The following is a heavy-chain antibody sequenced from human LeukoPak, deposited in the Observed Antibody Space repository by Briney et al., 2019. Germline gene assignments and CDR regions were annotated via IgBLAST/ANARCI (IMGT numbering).Heavy chain of an antibody. D-gene: IGHD3-3*01. J-gene: IGHJ5*02. V-gene: IGHV4-34*01. CDR3: AKNGQSGFSFDP. CDR1: GGSFSGFY. Sequence: PSETLSLTCAVYGGSFSGFYWSWIRQPPGKGLEWIGEINHSGSTNYNPSLKSRVTISVDTSKNQFSLKLSSVTAADTAVYYCAKNGQSGFSFDPWGQGTLVTVSS. CDR2: INHSGST.